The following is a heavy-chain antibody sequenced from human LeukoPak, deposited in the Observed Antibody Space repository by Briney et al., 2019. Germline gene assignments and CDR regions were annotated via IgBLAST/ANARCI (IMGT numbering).Heavy chain of an antibody. D-gene: IGHD2-2*01. CDR3: AGVPAAVIYYYYMDV. CDR2: IYHTGST. V-gene: IGHV4-30-2*01. CDR1: GGSITSDDYY. J-gene: IGHJ6*03. Sequence: SETLSLTCTVSGGSITSDDYYWSWIRQPPGKGLEWIGYIYHTGSTYYNPSLKSRVTISVDRSKNQFSLKLSSVTAADTAVYYCAGVPAAVIYYYYMDVWGKGTTVTVSS.